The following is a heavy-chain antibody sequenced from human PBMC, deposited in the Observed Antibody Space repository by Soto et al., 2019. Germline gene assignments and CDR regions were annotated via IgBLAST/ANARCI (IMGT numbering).Heavy chain of an antibody. Sequence: PSETLSLTCAVSGGSVSSSSYSWGWIRQSPGKGLEWIGTIYYSENTNYNPSLKSRVTISVDTSKNQFSLKLSSVTAADTAVYYCARPAAPGLYHDWGQGTLVTVSS. J-gene: IGHJ4*02. V-gene: IGHV4-39*07. CDR1: GGSVSSSSYS. D-gene: IGHD2-2*02. CDR3: ARPAAPGLYHD. CDR2: IYYSENT.